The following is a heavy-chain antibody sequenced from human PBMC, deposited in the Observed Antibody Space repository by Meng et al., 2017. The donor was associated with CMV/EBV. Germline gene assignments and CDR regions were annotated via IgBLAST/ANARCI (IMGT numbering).Heavy chain of an antibody. D-gene: IGHD5-18*01. Sequence: SVKVSCKASGGTFSSYAISWVRQAPGQGLEWMGGIIPIFGTANYAPKFQGRVTITTDESTSTAYMELSSLRSEDTAVYYCARGGYSYGNYYYYGMDVWGQGTTVTVSS. CDR3: ARGGYSYGNYYYYGMDV. CDR1: GGTFSSYA. V-gene: IGHV1-69*05. J-gene: IGHJ6*02. CDR2: IIPIFGTA.